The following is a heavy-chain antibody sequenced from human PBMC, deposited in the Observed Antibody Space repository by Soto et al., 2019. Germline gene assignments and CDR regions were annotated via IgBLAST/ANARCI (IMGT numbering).Heavy chain of an antibody. J-gene: IGHJ4*02. CDR3: ARDLVSGSDFWRAYNGGYFDY. CDR2: ISPYNGNT. D-gene: IGHD3-3*01. Sequence: QVQLVQSGAEVKRPGASVKVSCKASGYTFRNYGITWVRQAPGQGLEWMAWISPYNGNTNYAQDLQGRVTRTTDTSTSTGYMELRSLTSEDTAMYYCARDLVSGSDFWRAYNGGYFDYWGQGTLVTVSS. CDR1: GYTFRNYG. V-gene: IGHV1-18*01.